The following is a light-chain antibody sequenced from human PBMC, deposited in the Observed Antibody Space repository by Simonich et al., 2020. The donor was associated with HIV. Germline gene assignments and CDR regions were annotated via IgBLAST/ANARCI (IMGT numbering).Light chain of an antibody. J-gene: IGLJ3*02. CDR1: STDVGSYNL. V-gene: IGLV2-14*02. CDR3: SSYADSNNLL. Sequence: QSALTQPASVSGSPGQSITISCTGTSTDVGSYNLVSWYQQHPGKAPKLMIYEGSKRPAGVSDRFSGSKSGNTASLTVSGLQAEDEADYYCSSYADSNNLLFGGGTRLTVL. CDR2: EGS.